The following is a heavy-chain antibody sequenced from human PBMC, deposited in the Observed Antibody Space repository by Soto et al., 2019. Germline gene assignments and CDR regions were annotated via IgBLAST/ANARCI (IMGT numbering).Heavy chain of an antibody. CDR2: VIPLFDTA. CDR3: ATGGHNDGYNFYHGMDV. CDR1: GGAFNNYV. V-gene: IGHV1-69*01. Sequence: QVQLVQSGAEMKTPGSSVNVSCTLSGGAFNNYVISWVRQAPGQGLEWLGGVIPLFDTAYYAQIFRGRLRISADGATTTAYMELSGLTSADTAVYFCATGGHNDGYNFYHGMDVWGQGTTVTVS. D-gene: IGHD5-18*01. J-gene: IGHJ6*02.